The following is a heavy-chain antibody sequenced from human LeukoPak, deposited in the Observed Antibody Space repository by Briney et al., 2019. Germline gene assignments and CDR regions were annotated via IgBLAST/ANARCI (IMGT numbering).Heavy chain of an antibody. Sequence: PSETLSLTCAVYGGSFSGYYWSWIRQPPGKGLEWIGEINHSGSTNYNPSLKSRVTISVDTSKNHFSLKLSSVTAADTAMYYCVREIEANWFDPWGQGTLVTVSS. V-gene: IGHV4-34*01. CDR2: INHSGST. CDR3: VREIEANWFDP. D-gene: IGHD2-21*01. J-gene: IGHJ5*02. CDR1: GGSFSGYY.